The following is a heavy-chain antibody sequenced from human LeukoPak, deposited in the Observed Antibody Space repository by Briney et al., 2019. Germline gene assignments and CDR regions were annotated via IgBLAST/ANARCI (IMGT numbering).Heavy chain of an antibody. Sequence: SETLSLTCTVSGGSISSSSYYWGWIRQPPGKGLEWIGCIYYSGSTYYNPSLKSRVTISVDTSKNQFSLKLSSVTAADTAVYFCARGPYSYDSSGAFDIWGQGTMVTVSS. CDR3: ARGPYSYDSSGAFDI. D-gene: IGHD3-22*01. CDR2: IYYSGST. CDR1: GGSISSSSYY. J-gene: IGHJ3*02. V-gene: IGHV4-39*07.